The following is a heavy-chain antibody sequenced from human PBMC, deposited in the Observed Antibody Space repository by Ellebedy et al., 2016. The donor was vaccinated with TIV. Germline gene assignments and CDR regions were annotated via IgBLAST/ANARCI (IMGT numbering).Heavy chain of an antibody. V-gene: IGHV1-46*01. CDR2: INPNDDTK. CDR3: ARGRGYSFDVCDV. D-gene: IGHD5-18*01. CDR1: GYSFSSYY. Sequence: AASVKVSCKASGYSFSSYYMHWVRQASGQGLEWMAIINPNDDTKYYVQNFQGRVTVTRDTSANTVYMELSSLRSEDTAVYYCARGRGYSFDVCDVWGQGTMVTVSS. J-gene: IGHJ3*01.